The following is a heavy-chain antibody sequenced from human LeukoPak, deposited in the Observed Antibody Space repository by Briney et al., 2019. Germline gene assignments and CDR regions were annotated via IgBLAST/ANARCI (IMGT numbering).Heavy chain of an antibody. CDR1: GYTFTSYY. V-gene: IGHV1-46*01. D-gene: IGHD3-3*01. CDR3: AREVYYDFWSLLFDY. Sequence: ASVKVSCKASGYTFTSYYMHWVRQAPGQGLEWMGIINPSGGSTSYAQKFQGRVTMTRDTSTSTVYMELSSLRSEDTAVYYCAREVYYDFWSLLFDYWGQGTLVTVSS. J-gene: IGHJ4*02. CDR2: INPSGGST.